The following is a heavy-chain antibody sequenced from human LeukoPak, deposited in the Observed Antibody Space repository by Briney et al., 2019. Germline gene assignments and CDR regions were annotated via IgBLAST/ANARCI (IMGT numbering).Heavy chain of an antibody. CDR1: GFTFTNYA. CDR2: IRGSGGTT. J-gene: IGHJ4*02. CDR3: AKDLGTSQDFDY. V-gene: IGHV3-23*01. Sequence: PGGSLRFSCVASGFTFTNYAMSWVRQAPGKGLEWVSYIRGSGGTTHYADSVKGRFTISRDNSKNTVYLQMNSLRAEDTAVYYCAKDLGTSQDFDYWGQGTLVTVSS.